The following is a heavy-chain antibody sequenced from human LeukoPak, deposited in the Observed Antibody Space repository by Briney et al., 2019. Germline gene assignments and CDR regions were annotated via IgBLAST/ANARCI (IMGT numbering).Heavy chain of an antibody. Sequence: PSETLSLTCTVSGGSISSSSYYWGWIRQPPGKGLEWIGSIYYSGSTYYNPSLKSRVTISVDTSKNQFSLKLSSVTAADTAVYYCATITPALSKPSDYWGQGTLVTVSS. D-gene: IGHD2-15*01. V-gene: IGHV4-39*07. CDR2: IYYSGST. CDR3: ATITPALSKPSDY. J-gene: IGHJ4*02. CDR1: GGSISSSSYY.